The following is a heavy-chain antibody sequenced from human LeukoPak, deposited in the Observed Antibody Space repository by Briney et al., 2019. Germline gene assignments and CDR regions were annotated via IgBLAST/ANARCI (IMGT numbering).Heavy chain of an antibody. CDR1: GGTFSSYA. Sequence: SVKVSCKASGGTFSSYAISWVRQAPGQGLEWMGGIIPIFGTANYAQKFQGRVTITADESTSTAYMELSSLRSEDTAVYYCARDRQGGQLAVYDYWGQGTPVTVSS. D-gene: IGHD6-6*01. V-gene: IGHV1-69*13. CDR3: ARDRQGGQLAVYDY. J-gene: IGHJ4*02. CDR2: IIPIFGTA.